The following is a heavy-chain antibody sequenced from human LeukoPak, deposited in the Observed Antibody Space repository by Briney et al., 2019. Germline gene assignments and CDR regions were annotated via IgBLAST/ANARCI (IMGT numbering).Heavy chain of an antibody. J-gene: IGHJ4*02. CDR3: ARYCSGGSCYSDSDY. D-gene: IGHD2-15*01. Sequence: SETLSLTCTVSGGSISSYYWSWIRQPPGKGLEWIGCIYYSGSTYYNPSLKSRVTISVDTSKNQFSLKLSSVTAADTAVYYCARYCSGGSCYSDSDYWGQGTLVTVSS. CDR2: IYYSGST. V-gene: IGHV4-59*04. CDR1: GGSISSYY.